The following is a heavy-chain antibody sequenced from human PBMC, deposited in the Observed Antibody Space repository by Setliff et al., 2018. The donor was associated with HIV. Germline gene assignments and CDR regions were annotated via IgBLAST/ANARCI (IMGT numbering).Heavy chain of an antibody. J-gene: IGHJ2*01. D-gene: IGHD4-17*01. Sequence: GGSLRLSCAASGFTFSDYWMHWVRQVPGRGLVWVSRIDEYGSITDYADSVKGRFTIYRDNGKNTLYLQMNSLRAADTAVYYCASCIFGDYARYFDLWGRGTLVTVSS. CDR2: IDEYGSIT. CDR1: GFTFSDYW. V-gene: IGHV3-74*01. CDR3: ASCIFGDYARYFDL.